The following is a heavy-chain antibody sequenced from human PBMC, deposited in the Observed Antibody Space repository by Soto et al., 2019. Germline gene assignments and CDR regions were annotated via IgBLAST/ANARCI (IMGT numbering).Heavy chain of an antibody. Sequence: QVQLVQSGAELKKPGSSVKVSCTASGDTFCTYAISWVRQAPGQGLEWMGAIIPVFDKPHYAQKFQGRVKISADKSPDTAFLEVSSLRYEDTAVYYCARLRCTLSLQMPGFVWGQGTLLTVSS. D-gene: IGHD2-8*01. V-gene: IGHV1-69*06. CDR3: ARLRCTLSLQMPGFV. J-gene: IGHJ4*02. CDR1: GDTFCTYA. CDR2: IIPVFDKP.